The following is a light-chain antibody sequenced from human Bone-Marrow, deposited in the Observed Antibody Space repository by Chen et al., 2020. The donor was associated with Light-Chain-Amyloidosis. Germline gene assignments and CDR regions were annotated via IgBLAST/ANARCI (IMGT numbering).Light chain of an antibody. CDR2: WAS. J-gene: IGKJ1*01. CDR1: ESVSLSSNSKNY. CDR3: QQYYTTPWT. Sequence: DTVLTSSPESLAVSRAARATLNCKSRESVSLSSNSKNYLAWYRQKPGQPPNLLIYWASTRESGVPDRFSGSASGTDFTLTITNLQADDVAVYYCQQYYTTPWTFGQGTRVEIK. V-gene: IGKV4-1*01.